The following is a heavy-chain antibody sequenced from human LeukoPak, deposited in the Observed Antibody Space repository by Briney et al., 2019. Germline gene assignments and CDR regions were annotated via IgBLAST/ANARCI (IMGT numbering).Heavy chain of an antibody. J-gene: IGHJ5*02. CDR3: ARDRLSGYTYAHP. D-gene: IGHD5-18*01. Sequence: SVKVSRKASGGIFTNYAISWVRQAPGQGLEWTGGIILTFGTANYVQKFQGRVTITADESTNTVYMELSSLRSEDTAVYYCARDRLSGYTYAHPWGQGTLVTVSS. CDR2: IILTFGTA. CDR1: GGIFTNYA. V-gene: IGHV1-69*13.